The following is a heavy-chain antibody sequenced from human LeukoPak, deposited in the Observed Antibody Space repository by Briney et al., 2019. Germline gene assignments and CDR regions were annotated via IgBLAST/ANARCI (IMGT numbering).Heavy chain of an antibody. J-gene: IGHJ4*02. D-gene: IGHD5-18*01. CDR1: GFTFSSYA. CDR3: ASGVQLWFPFDY. Sequence: GGSLRLSCAASGFTFSSYAMHWVRQAPGKGLEWVAVISYDGSNKYYADSVKGRFTISRDNSKNTLYLQVNSLRAEDTAVYYCASGVQLWFPFDYWGQGTLVTVSS. CDR2: ISYDGSNK. V-gene: IGHV3-30-3*01.